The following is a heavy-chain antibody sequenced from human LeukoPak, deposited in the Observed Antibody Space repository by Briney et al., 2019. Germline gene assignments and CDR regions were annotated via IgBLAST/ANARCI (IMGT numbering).Heavy chain of an antibody. CDR3: ARDTFGSFDY. D-gene: IGHD3-16*01. J-gene: IGHJ4*02. Sequence: GGSLRLSCAASGFTFGSYSMSWARQAPGKGLEWVAVVSHDESQKYYADSVKGRFTISRDNSRNTLYLQMNSLRTEDTAAYYCARDTFGSFDYWGQGTLVTVSS. V-gene: IGHV3-30*03. CDR1: GFTFGSYS. CDR2: VSHDESQK.